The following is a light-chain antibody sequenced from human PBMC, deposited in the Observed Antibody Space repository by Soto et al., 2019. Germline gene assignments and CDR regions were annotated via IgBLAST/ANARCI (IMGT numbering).Light chain of an antibody. Sequence: SVLTQPASVSGSPGQSITISCTGTGSDYVSWYQQHPGKAPRLIIYDVSDRPSGVSNRFSGSKSGNTASLTISGLQAEDEAHYYCCSYKASSVLFGGGTKLTVL. CDR2: DVS. CDR3: CSYKASSVL. V-gene: IGLV2-14*03. J-gene: IGLJ2*01. CDR1: GSDY.